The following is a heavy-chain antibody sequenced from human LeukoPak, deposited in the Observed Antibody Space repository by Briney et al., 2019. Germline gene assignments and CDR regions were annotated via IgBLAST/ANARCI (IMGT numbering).Heavy chain of an antibody. D-gene: IGHD3-9*01. CDR3: ARGRPNYDILTGYYRMINYFDY. Sequence: PSETLSLTCAVCAGSFSGYYWSWIRQPPGKGLAWIGEINHSGSTNYNPSLKSRVTISVDTSKNQFSLNLSSVTAADTAVYYCARGRPNYDILTGYYRMINYFDYWGQGTLVTVSS. CDR2: INHSGST. CDR1: AGSFSGYY. J-gene: IGHJ4*02. V-gene: IGHV4-34*01.